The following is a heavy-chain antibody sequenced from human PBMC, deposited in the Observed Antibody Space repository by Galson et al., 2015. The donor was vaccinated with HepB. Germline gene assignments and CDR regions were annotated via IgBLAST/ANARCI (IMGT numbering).Heavy chain of an antibody. V-gene: IGHV3-53*01. CDR2: IYSGGST. CDR3: ADINFGGNS. J-gene: IGHJ4*02. D-gene: IGHD4-23*01. CDR1: GFIVTSKY. Sequence: SLRLSCAASGFIVTSKYINWVRQAPGEGLEWVSVIYSGGSTFYADSVKGRFTVSGDNSKNTVYLQMNSLRAEDTTVYYRADINFGGNSWGQGTPVTVSS.